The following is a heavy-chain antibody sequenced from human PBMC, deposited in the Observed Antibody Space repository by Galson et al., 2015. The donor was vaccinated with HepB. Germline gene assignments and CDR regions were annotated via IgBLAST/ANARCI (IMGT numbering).Heavy chain of an antibody. Sequence: SLRLSCAASGFTFSSYTMNWVRQVPGKGLEWISYISTTSDNKFSADSVKGRFIISRDNAKNSLYLQMNSLRAEDTAVYYCARIALSGSYWYFDYWGQGTLVTVSS. CDR2: ISTTSDNK. J-gene: IGHJ4*02. CDR1: GFTFSSYT. D-gene: IGHD1-26*01. CDR3: ARIALSGSYWYFDY. V-gene: IGHV3-48*01.